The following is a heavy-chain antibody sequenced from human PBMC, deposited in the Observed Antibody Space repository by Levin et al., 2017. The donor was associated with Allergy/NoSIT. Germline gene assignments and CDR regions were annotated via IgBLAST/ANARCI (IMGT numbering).Heavy chain of an antibody. V-gene: IGHV3-23*01. D-gene: IGHD3-16*02. Sequence: SCAASGFRFSDYAMSWVRQAPGKGLEWVSTVSGSGGSTYYADSVKGRFTISRDNSKNTLYLQMNSLRAEDTAVYYCAKGAHYDYIWGSYREWFDPWGQGTLVTVSS. CDR1: GFRFSDYA. CDR3: AKGAHYDYIWGSYREWFDP. J-gene: IGHJ5*02. CDR2: VSGSGGST.